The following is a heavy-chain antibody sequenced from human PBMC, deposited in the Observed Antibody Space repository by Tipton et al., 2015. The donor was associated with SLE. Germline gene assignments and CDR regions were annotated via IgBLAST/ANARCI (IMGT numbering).Heavy chain of an antibody. J-gene: IGHJ4*02. V-gene: IGHV3-23*01. D-gene: IGHD6-19*01. CDR2: ISGSGGST. CDR1: GFTFSSYA. Sequence: SLRLSCVASGFTFSSYAMNWVRQAPGKGLEWVSAISGSGGSTYYADSVKGRFTISRDNSKNTLYLQMNSLRAEDTAVYYCARGIAVAGSFDYWGQGTLVTVSS. CDR3: ARGIAVAGSFDY.